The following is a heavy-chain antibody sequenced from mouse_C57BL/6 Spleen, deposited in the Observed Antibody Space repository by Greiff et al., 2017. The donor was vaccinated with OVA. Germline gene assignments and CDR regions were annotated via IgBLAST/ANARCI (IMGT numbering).Heavy chain of an antibody. V-gene: IGHV5-17*01. CDR3: ARLGSSYHYYAMDY. J-gene: IGHJ4*01. CDR2: ISSGSSTI. D-gene: IGHD1-1*01. CDR1: GFTFSDYG. Sequence: EVQRVESGGGLVKPGGSLKLSCAASGFTFSDYGMHWVRQAPEKGLEWVAYISSGSSTIYYADTVKGRFTISRDNAKNTLFLQMTSLRSEDTAMYYCARLGSSYHYYAMDYWGQGTSVTVSS.